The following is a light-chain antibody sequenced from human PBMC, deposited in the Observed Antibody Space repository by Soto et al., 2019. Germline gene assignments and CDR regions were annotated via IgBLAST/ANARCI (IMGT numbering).Light chain of an antibody. CDR3: QQYYSYPWT. J-gene: IGKJ1*01. V-gene: IGKV1-8*01. CDR2: AAS. CDR1: QGISSY. Sequence: AIRMTQSPSSFSESTGDRVTITCRASQGISSYLAWYQQKPGKAPKLLIYAASTLQSGVPSRFSGSGSGTDFTLTISCLQSEDFATYYCQQYYSYPWTVGQGTKVEIK.